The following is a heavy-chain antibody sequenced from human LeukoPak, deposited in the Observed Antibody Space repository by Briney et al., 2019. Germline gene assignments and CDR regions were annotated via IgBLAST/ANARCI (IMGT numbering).Heavy chain of an antibody. V-gene: IGHV3-30*02. CDR1: GFTFSSYG. J-gene: IGHJ4*02. CDR3: ARTYLVGATTFDY. Sequence: GGSLRLSCAASGFTFSSYGMYWVRQAPGKGLGWVAFIRYDGSNKSYADSVKGRFTISRDNSKSTLYLQMNSLRAEDTAVYYCARTYLVGATTFDYWGQGTLVTVSS. D-gene: IGHD1-26*01. CDR2: IRYDGSNK.